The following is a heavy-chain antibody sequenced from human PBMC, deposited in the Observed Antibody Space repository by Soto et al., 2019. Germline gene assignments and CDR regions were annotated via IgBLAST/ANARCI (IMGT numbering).Heavy chain of an antibody. CDR1: GFTFSNAW. CDR3: TTHSRGIAARRGRYGMDV. CDR2: IKSKTDGGTT. J-gene: IGHJ6*02. D-gene: IGHD6-6*01. V-gene: IGHV3-15*07. Sequence: EVQLVESGGGLVKPGGSLRLSCAASGFTFSNAWMNWVRQAPGKGLEWVGRIKSKTDGGTTDYAAPVKGRLTISRDDSKYTLYLQMNSLKTEDTAVYYCTTHSRGIAARRGRYGMDVWGQGITVTDSS.